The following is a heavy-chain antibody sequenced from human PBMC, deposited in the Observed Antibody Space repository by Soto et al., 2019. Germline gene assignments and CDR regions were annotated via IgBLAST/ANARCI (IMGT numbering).Heavy chain of an antibody. CDR3: ARSPSPRELAGYGMDV. Sequence: GASVKISCKGSGYSFTSHWISWVRQMPGKGLEWMGRIDPSDSYTNYSPSFQGHVTISADKSISTAYLQWSSLKASDTAMYYCARSPSPRELAGYGMDVWGQGTTVTVSS. CDR1: GYSFTSHW. CDR2: IDPSDSYT. V-gene: IGHV5-10-1*01. J-gene: IGHJ6*02. D-gene: IGHD1-7*01.